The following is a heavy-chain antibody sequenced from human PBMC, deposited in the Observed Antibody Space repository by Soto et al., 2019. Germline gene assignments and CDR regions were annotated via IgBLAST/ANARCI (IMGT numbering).Heavy chain of an antibody. CDR3: ATRPLLRGAP. CDR2: IWTSGST. V-gene: IGHV3-53*01. J-gene: IGHJ3*01. CDR1: GFTFSSND. D-gene: IGHD3-16*01. Sequence: EVQLVESGGGLIQPGGSLRLSCEASGFTFSSNDMNWVRQAPGKGLEWVSLIWTSGSTAYADSVKGRFTISTDHSKSALYLHMSSLRAQDTAVYYCATRPLLRGAPWGQGTMVTVSS.